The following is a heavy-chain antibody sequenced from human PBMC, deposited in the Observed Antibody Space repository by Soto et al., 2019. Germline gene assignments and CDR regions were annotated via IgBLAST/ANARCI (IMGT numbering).Heavy chain of an antibody. V-gene: IGHV5-51*01. J-gene: IGHJ6*02. Sequence: GESLKISCKGSGYIFNTFWIDWVRQVPGKGLEWMGIIYPNDFETFYSPSFEGHVTISVDKSTSTAYLQWDSLKASDTAMYYCARHAYDFWSGHPNPRYYYGMDVWGQGTTVTVSS. CDR3: ARHAYDFWSGHPNPRYYYGMDV. D-gene: IGHD3-3*01. CDR1: GYIFNTFW. CDR2: IYPNDFET.